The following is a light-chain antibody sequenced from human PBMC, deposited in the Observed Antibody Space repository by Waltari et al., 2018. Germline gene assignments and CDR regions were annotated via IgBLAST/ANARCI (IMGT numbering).Light chain of an antibody. CDR2: YDS. Sequence: SYVLTQPPSVSVAPGKTARIACGGNNIGAKSVHWYQERPGQAPVLIIYYDSVRPSGIPERFSGSISGNTATLTISRVEAGDEADYYCQVWDYDTAHLVFGGGTTLTVV. J-gene: IGLJ3*02. CDR3: QVWDYDTAHLV. CDR1: NIGAKS. V-gene: IGLV3-21*04.